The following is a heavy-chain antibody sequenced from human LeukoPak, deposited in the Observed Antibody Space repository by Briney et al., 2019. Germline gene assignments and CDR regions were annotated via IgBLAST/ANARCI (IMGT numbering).Heavy chain of an antibody. Sequence: GGSLRLSCAASGFTFSSYSMNWVRQAPGKGLEWVSSISSSSSYIYYADSVKGRFTISRDNAKNSLYLQMNSLRAEDTAVYYCARDSGGNDAFDIWGQGTMVTVSS. V-gene: IGHV3-21*01. CDR1: GFTFSSYS. CDR3: ARDSGGNDAFDI. J-gene: IGHJ3*02. CDR2: ISSSSSYI. D-gene: IGHD3-16*01.